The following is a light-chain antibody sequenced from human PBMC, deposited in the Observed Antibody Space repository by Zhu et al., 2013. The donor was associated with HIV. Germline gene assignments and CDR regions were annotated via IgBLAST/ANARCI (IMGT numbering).Light chain of an antibody. CDR1: TSDVGNYKF. V-gene: IGLV2-14*02. CDR2: EDS. CDR3: TSYTSSSTWV. J-gene: IGLJ3*02. Sequence: QSALTQPASVSGSPGQSITISCTGTTSDVGNYKFVSWYQQHPGNAPKLMIYEDSKRPSGVSNRFSGSKSGNTASLTISGLQAEDEADYYCTSYTSSSTWVFGGGTKLTVL.